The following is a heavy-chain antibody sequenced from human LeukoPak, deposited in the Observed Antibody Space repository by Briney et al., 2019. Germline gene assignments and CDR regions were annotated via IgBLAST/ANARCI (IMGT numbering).Heavy chain of an antibody. V-gene: IGHV4-34*01. CDR1: GGSLSGYY. Sequence: SETLSLTCAVYGGSLSGYYWSWIRQPPGKGLEWMGEINHSGSTNYNPSIKSRVTISVDTSKNQLSLKLSSVTAADTAVYYCARGSLWFGEDYWGQGTLVTVSS. CDR3: ARGSLWFGEDY. D-gene: IGHD3-10*01. CDR2: INHSGST. J-gene: IGHJ4*02.